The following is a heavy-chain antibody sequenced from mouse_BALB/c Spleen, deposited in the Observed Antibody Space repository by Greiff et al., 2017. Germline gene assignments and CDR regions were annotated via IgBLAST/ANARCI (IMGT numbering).Heavy chain of an antibody. CDR2: ISSGSSTI. CDR3: ARSRDSLPYFDY. V-gene: IGHV5-17*02. Sequence: EVQLQQSGGGLVQPGGSRKLSCAASGFTFSSFGMHWVRQAPEKGLEWVAYISSGSSTIYYADTVKGRFTISRDNPKNTLFLQMTSLRSEDTAMYYCARSRDSLPYFDYWGQGTTLTVSS. J-gene: IGHJ2*01. D-gene: IGHD1-1*01. CDR1: GFTFSSFG.